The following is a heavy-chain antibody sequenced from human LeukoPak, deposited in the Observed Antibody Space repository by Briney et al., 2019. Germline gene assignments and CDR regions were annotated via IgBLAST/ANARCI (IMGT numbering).Heavy chain of an antibody. CDR1: GGSISSYY. V-gene: IGHV4-59*06. CDR2: IYYSGST. Sequence: PSETLSLTCTVSGGSISSYYWSWIRQHPGKGLEWIGCIYYSGSTYYNPSLKSRVTISVDTSKNQFSLKLSSVTAADTAVYYCARVRRYGTVTTWGQGTLVTVSS. J-gene: IGHJ5*02. D-gene: IGHD4-17*01. CDR3: ARVRRYGTVTT.